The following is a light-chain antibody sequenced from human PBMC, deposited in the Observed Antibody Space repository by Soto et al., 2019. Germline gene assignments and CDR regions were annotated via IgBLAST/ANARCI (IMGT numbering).Light chain of an antibody. CDR1: SSDIGSYNY. Sequence: QSVLTQPASVSLSPGQSITISCTGTSSDIGSYNYVAWYQQFPGKTPKRLIYEVRNRPSGVSFRFSGSKSGNTASLTISGLQAEDEADYYCISYRGSDTSYVFGTGTKVTVL. J-gene: IGLJ1*01. V-gene: IGLV2-14*01. CDR2: EVR. CDR3: ISYRGSDTSYV.